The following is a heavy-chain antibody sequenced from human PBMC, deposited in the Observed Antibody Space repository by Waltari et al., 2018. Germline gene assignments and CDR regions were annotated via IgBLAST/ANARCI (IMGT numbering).Heavy chain of an antibody. CDR2: IKSKTECGTT. J-gene: IGHJ4*02. Sequence: EVQLVESGGGLVKPGGSLRLSCAASGFTFSNAWMSWVRQAPGKGLGWVGRIKSKTECGTTDYAAPLKGRFVISRDDSENTLYLQMNSLKTEDTAVYYCATLFGDFWSGYFFDYWGQGTLVTVSS. CDR1: GFTFSNAW. CDR3: ATLFGDFWSGYFFDY. V-gene: IGHV3-15*01. D-gene: IGHD3-3*01.